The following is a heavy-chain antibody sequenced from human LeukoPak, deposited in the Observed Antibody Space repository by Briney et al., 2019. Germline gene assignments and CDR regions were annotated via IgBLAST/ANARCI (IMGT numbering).Heavy chain of an antibody. CDR3: ARDYKYAFDN. D-gene: IGHD5-24*01. CDR2: IGISSGNT. J-gene: IGHJ4*02. Sequence: PGGSLRLSCAASGFTFSDYSMNWVRQAPGKGLEWISYIGISSGNTKYAHSVKGRFTISGDKAKNSLYLQMNSLRVEDTAVYYCARDYKYAFDNWGQGTLVTVSS. V-gene: IGHV3-48*01. CDR1: GFTFSDYS.